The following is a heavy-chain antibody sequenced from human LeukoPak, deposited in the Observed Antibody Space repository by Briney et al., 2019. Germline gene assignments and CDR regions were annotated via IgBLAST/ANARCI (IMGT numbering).Heavy chain of an antibody. Sequence: GGSLRLSCTASGFIFNNYAISWVRQAPGKGLEWVSGISGSGGSTHYADSVKGRFAISRDNSRNTLLLQINSLRAEDTAVYYCAKMTDTRYDSSGSVFDNWGQGTLVTVSS. CDR3: AKMTDTRYDSSGSVFDN. CDR1: GFIFNNYA. D-gene: IGHD3-22*01. CDR2: ISGSGGST. J-gene: IGHJ4*02. V-gene: IGHV3-23*01.